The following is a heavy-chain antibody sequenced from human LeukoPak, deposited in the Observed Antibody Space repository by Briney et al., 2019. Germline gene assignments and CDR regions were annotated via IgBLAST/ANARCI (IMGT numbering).Heavy chain of an antibody. D-gene: IGHD6-13*01. CDR1: GFTFSDYY. CDR3: ARVGPYSSSWYYFDY. J-gene: IGHJ4*02. V-gene: IGHV3-11*05. CDR2: ISSSSSYT. Sequence: PGGSLRLSCAASGFTFSDYYMSWIRQAPGKGLEWVSYISSSSSYTNYADSVKGRFTISRDNAKNSLYLQMNSLRAEDTAVYYCARVGPYSSSWYYFDYWGQGTRSPSPQ.